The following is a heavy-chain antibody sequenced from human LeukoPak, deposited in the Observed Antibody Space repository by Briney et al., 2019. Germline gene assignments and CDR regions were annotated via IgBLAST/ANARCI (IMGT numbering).Heavy chain of an antibody. J-gene: IGHJ5*02. CDR1: GYTFTDYY. CDR2: VDPEDGET. Sequence: ASVKISCKASGYTFTDYYMHWVQQAPGKGLEWMGRVDPEDGETIYAEKFQGRVTITADTSTDTAYMELSSLRSEDTAVYYCARAISTVIHPWGQGTLVTVSS. D-gene: IGHD2-21*01. V-gene: IGHV1-69-2*01. CDR3: ARAISTVIHP.